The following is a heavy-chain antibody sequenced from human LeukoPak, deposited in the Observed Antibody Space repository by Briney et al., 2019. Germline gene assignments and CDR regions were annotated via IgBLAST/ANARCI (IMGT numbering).Heavy chain of an antibody. CDR3: ARGTGTTAWHLQH. Sequence: SETLSLTCSVSGGSIYNYSWTWIRPPPGQGLEWIGYSSNSGRTDYNPSLTSRVTISLDTSKNQFSLKLNSVTAADTAVYYCARGTGTTAWHLQHWGQGNMVTVSS. D-gene: IGHD1-14*01. J-gene: IGHJ1*01. CDR1: GGSIYNYS. V-gene: IGHV4-59*01. CDR2: SSNSGRT.